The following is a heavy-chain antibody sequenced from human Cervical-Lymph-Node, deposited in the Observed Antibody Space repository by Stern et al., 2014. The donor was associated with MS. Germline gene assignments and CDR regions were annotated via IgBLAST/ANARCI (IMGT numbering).Heavy chain of an antibody. J-gene: IGHJ4*02. CDR2: FDPEDGET. CDR3: ATDRGVK. CDR1: GHPLSELA. V-gene: IGHV1-24*01. Sequence: DQLVESGAEVKKPGASVTVSCNVAGHPLSELAMHWLRQLPTRGLEWMGQFDPEDGETVYAQQFQGRLSMTEDTSTGTAYMTLTALRSEDTAVYYCATDRGVKWGRGTLVTVSS. D-gene: IGHD3-10*01.